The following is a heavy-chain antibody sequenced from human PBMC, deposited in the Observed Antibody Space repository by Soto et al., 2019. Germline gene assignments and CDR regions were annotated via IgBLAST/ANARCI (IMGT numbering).Heavy chain of an antibody. D-gene: IGHD6-13*01. CDR1: GFTFSGYA. V-gene: IGHV3-30-3*01. CDR2: ILYDGSNK. CDR3: ARGEQQLAYYGMDV. J-gene: IGHJ6*02. Sequence: LRLSCAASGFTFSGYAMYWVRQAPGKGLEWVAVILYDGSNKYYADSVKGRFTISRDNSKNTLYLQMNSLRAEDTAVYYCARGEQQLAYYGMDVWGQGTTVTVSS.